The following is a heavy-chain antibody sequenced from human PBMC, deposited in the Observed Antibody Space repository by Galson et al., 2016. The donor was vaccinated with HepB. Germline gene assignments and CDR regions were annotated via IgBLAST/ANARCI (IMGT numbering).Heavy chain of an antibody. CDR2: INPDIDNT. V-gene: IGHV1-46*01. CDR3: ARQSSGWYGRSLDY. Sequence: SVKVSCKASGYTFTSYYMHWVRQAPRQGLEWMGIINPDIDNTNYAQKFQGRVAMTRDTSTSTVYMRLSSLRSEDTAVYYCARQSSGWYGRSLDYWGQGTLVTVSS. J-gene: IGHJ4*02. D-gene: IGHD6-19*01. CDR1: GYTFTSYY.